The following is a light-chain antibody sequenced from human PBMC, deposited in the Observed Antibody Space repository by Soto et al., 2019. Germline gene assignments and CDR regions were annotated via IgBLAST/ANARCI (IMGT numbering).Light chain of an antibody. CDR1: QSLLQSNGNNH. Sequence: DIVLTQSPLSLPVTPGEPASISCRSSQSLLQSNGNNHVDWYLQRPGQSPQLLLYLASSRASGVPDRFSGSGSGTEFSLEISRVEAEDVGVYSCLQAAQIPLTFGQGTRLEIK. CDR3: LQAAQIPLT. CDR2: LAS. V-gene: IGKV2-28*01. J-gene: IGKJ5*01.